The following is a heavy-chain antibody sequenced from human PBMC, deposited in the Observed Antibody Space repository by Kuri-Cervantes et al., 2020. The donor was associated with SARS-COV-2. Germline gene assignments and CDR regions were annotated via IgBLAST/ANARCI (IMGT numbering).Heavy chain of an antibody. V-gene: IGHV1-2*02. D-gene: IGHD5-18*01. J-gene: IGHJ4*02. CDR3: ARDRRTGGYSSGFDL. CDR2: INPRNDVT. Sequence: PSVKVSCKTSGYTFTGYYIHWVRQAPGQGLEWMGWINPRNDVTNYVPRFQDRVTMTRDTSTTTIHMELSRLTPDDTAVFYCARDRRTGGYSSGFDLWGQGTLVTVSS. CDR1: GYTFTGYY.